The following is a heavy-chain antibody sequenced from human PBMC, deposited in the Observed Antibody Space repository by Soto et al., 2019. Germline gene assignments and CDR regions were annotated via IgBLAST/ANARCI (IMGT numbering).Heavy chain of an antibody. CDR1: GGSFSGYI. J-gene: IGHJ4*02. CDR3: TRSLFSGSSYSGSWYYFDS. D-gene: IGHD1-26*01. V-gene: IGHV4-34*01. Sequence: LSLTCAVSGGSFSGYIWTWIRQTPGKGLQWIGQINHSGSSIYNPSLKNRVTISTMSNNKFSLELSSVTAADTAVYYCTRSLFSGSSYSGSWYYFDSWGQGTMVTVSS. CDR2: INHSGSS.